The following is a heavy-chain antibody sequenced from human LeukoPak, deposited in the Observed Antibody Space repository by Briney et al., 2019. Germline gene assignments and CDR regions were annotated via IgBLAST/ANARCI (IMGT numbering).Heavy chain of an antibody. CDR2: INPNSGGT. Sequence: RASVKVSCKASGYTFTGYYMTWVRQAPGQGREWMGWINPNSGGTNYAQKFQGRVTMTRDTSISTAYMELSRLRSDDTAVYYCARARRDGYKAQYYFDYWGQGTLVTVSS. V-gene: IGHV1-2*02. J-gene: IGHJ4*02. CDR3: ARARRDGYKAQYYFDY. CDR1: GYTFTGYY. D-gene: IGHD5-24*01.